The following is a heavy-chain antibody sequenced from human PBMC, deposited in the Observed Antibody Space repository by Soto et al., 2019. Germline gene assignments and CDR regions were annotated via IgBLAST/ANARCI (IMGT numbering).Heavy chain of an antibody. Sequence: SETLSLTCNVSGGSIYTYYWNWIRQSPGKGLEWIGYVYHTGRTSYNPSLKSRVSISMDTSKNQFSLNLDSVTAADTAVYFCARDFAYFDSWGQGTLVTVSS. CDR2: VYHTGRT. D-gene: IGHD3-3*01. CDR3: ARDFAYFDS. CDR1: GGSIYTYY. V-gene: IGHV4-59*01. J-gene: IGHJ4*02.